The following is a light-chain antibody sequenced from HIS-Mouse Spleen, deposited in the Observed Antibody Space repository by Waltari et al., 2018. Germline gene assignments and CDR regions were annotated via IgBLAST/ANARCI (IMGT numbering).Light chain of an antibody. CDR2: EVS. Sequence: QSALTQPASVSGSHGQSITISCTGTSSDVGGYNYVSWYQQHPGKAPKLMIYEVSNRPSGVSHRFAGSKSGNTASLTISGLQAEDEADYYCSSYTSSSTLVFGGGTKLTVL. J-gene: IGLJ2*01. CDR3: SSYTSSSTLV. V-gene: IGLV2-14*01. CDR1: SSDVGGYNY.